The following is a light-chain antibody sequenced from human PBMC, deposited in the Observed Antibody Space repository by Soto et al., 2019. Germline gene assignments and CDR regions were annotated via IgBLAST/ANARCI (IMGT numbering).Light chain of an antibody. CDR1: QSVSSY. CDR2: DAS. J-gene: IGKJ4*01. V-gene: IGKV3-11*01. Sequence: EIVLTQSPATLSLCPGERATLSCRASQSVSSYLAWYQQKPGQAPRLLIYDASNRATGIPARFSGSGSGTDFTLTISSLEPEDFAVYYCQQRSNWRGLTFGGGTKVEIK. CDR3: QQRSNWRGLT.